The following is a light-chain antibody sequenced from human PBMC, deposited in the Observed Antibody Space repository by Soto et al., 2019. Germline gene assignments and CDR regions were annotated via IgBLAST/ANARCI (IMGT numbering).Light chain of an antibody. CDR1: QGIGNY. J-gene: IGKJ3*01. Sequence: IQLTQSPSFLYASVVDGVTITFRASQGIGNYLAWYQQKPGKVPKLLIYTSSTLQSGVPSRFSGSGSGTDFTLTISRLEPEDFAVYYCQQYGSSLFTFGPGTKVDI. V-gene: IGKV1-27*01. CDR3: QQYGSSLFT. CDR2: TSS.